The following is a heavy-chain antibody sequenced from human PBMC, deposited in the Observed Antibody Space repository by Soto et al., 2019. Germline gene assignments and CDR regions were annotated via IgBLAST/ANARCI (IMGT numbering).Heavy chain of an antibody. CDR1: GFAFRSYG. CDR3: VKPRSSLEWPPVDP. V-gene: IGHV3-30*18. CDR2: IKSDGTEQ. Sequence: QVKLVESGGRVVQPGKSLRLSCAAYGFAFRSYGMHWVRQAPGKGLEWVAVIKSDGTEQSYADSVVGRYFISRDNRRNTIFLQMNNVRPEDTAVYYCVKPRSSLEWPPVDPWGQGTLVTVSS. J-gene: IGHJ5*02. D-gene: IGHD3-3*01.